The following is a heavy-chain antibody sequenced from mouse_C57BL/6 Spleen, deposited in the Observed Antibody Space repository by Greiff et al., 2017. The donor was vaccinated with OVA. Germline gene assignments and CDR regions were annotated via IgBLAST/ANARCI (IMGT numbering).Heavy chain of an antibody. J-gene: IGHJ2*01. CDR3: TRITTGVGGYFDY. Sequence: VQLQQSGAELVRPGASVTLSCKASGYTFTDYEMHWVKQTPMHGLEWIGAIDPETGGTAYNQKFKGKAILTADKSSSTAYMELRSLTSEDSAVYYCTRITTGVGGYFDYWGQGTTLAVSS. V-gene: IGHV1-15*01. D-gene: IGHD1-1*01. CDR1: GYTFTDYE. CDR2: IDPETGGT.